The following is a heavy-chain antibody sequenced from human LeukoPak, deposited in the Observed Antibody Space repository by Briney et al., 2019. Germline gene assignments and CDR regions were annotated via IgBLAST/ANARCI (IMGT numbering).Heavy chain of an antibody. V-gene: IGHV6-1*01. J-gene: IGHJ6*02. D-gene: IGHD5-18*01. Sequence: SQTLSLTCAISGDSVSINSAAWNWIRQSPSRGLEWLGRTYYRSKWYNDYAVSVKSRITINPDTSKNQFSLQLNSVTPEDTAVYYCAREQLWNYYYYYGMDVWGQGTTVTVSS. CDR2: TYYRSKWYN. CDR3: AREQLWNYYYYYGMDV. CDR1: GDSVSINSAA.